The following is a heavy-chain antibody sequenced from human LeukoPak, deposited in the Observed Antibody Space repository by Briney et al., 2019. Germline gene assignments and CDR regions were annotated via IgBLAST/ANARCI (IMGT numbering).Heavy chain of an antibody. D-gene: IGHD6-6*01. CDR1: GFTFSSYA. J-gene: IGHJ6*02. Sequence: GGSLRLSCAASGFTFSSYAMHWVRQAPGKGLEWVAVISYDGSNKYYADSVKGRFAISRDNSKNTLYLQMNSLRAEDTAVYYCARDGPGIAARPDYYYYGMDVWGQGTTVTVSS. CDR3: ARDGPGIAARPDYYYYGMDV. V-gene: IGHV3-30*09. CDR2: ISYDGSNK.